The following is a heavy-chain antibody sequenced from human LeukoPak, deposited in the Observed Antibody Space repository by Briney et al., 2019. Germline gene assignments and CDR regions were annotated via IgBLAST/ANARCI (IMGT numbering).Heavy chain of an antibody. CDR1: GFTFSSYG. CDR2: ISYDGSNK. D-gene: IGHD6-6*01. Sequence: PGRSLRLSCAASGFTFSSYGMHWVRQAPGKGLEWVAVISYDGSNKYYADSVKGRFTTSRDNSKNTLYLQMNSLRAEDTAVYYCARRNGIAARPRYYYYYMDVWGKGTTVTVSS. CDR3: ARRNGIAARPRYYYYYMDV. J-gene: IGHJ6*03. V-gene: IGHV3-30*03.